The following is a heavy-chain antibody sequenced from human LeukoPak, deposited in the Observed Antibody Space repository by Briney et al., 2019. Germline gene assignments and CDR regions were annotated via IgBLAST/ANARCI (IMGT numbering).Heavy chain of an antibody. J-gene: IGHJ5*02. CDR2: INHSGST. D-gene: IGHD6-13*01. CDR3: AREGIAAAGGGWFDP. CDR1: GGSFSGYY. Sequence: SETLSLTCAVYGGSFSGYYWSWIRQPPGKGLEWIGEINHSGSTNYNPSLKSRVTISVDTSKNQFSLKLSSVTAADTAVYYCAREGIAAAGGGWFDPWGQGTLVTVSS. V-gene: IGHV4-34*01.